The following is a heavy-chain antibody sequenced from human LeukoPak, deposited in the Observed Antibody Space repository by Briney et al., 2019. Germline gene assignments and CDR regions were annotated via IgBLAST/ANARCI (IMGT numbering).Heavy chain of an antibody. CDR1: GYSISSGRF. D-gene: IGHD6-6*01. CDR2: IYNTGTT. CDR3: AKTSSVAARGPFDI. Sequence: SETLSLTCSVSGYSISSGRFWGWIRRPPGKGLEWLGSIYNTGTTYLSPSIKNRLTISVDTSRKPFSLKLTSMTAADTAMYYCAKTSSVAARGPFDIWGLGTVVTVSP. J-gene: IGHJ3*02. V-gene: IGHV4-38-2*01.